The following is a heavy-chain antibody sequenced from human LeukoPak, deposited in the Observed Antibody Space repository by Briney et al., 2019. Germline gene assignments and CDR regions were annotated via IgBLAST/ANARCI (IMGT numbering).Heavy chain of an antibody. D-gene: IGHD1-26*01. V-gene: IGHV3-23*01. Sequence: GSLRLSCAASGFTFSSYAMNWVRQAPGKGLEWVSTISGGGGSTYYADSVKGRFAISRDNSKNTLYLQMDSLRAEDTAVYFCAKTAGSGSSSYAELDYWGQGTLVTVSS. CDR2: ISGGGGST. J-gene: IGHJ4*02. CDR1: GFTFSSYA. CDR3: AKTAGSGSSSYAELDY.